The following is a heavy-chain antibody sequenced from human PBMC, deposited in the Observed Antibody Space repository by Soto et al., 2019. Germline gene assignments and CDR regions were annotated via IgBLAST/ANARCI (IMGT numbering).Heavy chain of an antibody. CDR2: ISAYNGNT. V-gene: IGHV1-18*01. J-gene: IGHJ4*02. CDR3: ARELRSGWYGQFDY. CDR1: GYTFTSYG. Sequence: QVQLVPSGAEVKKPGASVKVSCKASGYTFTSYGITWVRQAPGQGLEWMGWISAYNGNTNYAQKLQGRVTMTTDTSTTTAYTELRSLRSDDTAVYYCARELRSGWYGQFDYWGQGTLVTVSS. D-gene: IGHD6-19*01.